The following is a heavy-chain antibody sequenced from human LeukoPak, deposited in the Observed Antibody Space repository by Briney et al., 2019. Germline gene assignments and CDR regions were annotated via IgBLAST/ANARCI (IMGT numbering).Heavy chain of an antibody. V-gene: IGHV3-7*01. CDR1: GFTFSSYW. CDR3: ARDSSSWYWRGPGDPIDY. Sequence: GGSLRLSCAASGFTFSSYWMSWVRQAPGKGLEWVANIKQDGSEKYYVDSVKGRFAISRDNAKNSLYLQMNSLRAEDTAVYYCARDSSSWYWRGPGDPIDYWGQGTLVTVSS. D-gene: IGHD6-13*01. CDR2: IKQDGSEK. J-gene: IGHJ4*02.